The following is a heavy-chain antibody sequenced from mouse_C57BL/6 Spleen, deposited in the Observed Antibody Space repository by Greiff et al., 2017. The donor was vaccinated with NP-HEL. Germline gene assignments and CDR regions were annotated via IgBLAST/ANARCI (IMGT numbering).Heavy chain of an antibody. D-gene: IGHD2-5*01. CDR3: ASYSNSYYFDY. Sequence: EVQLVESGGGLVKPGGSLKLSCAASGFTFSDYGMHCVRQAPEKGLEWVAYISSGSSTIYYADTVKGRFTISRDNAKNTLFLQMTSLRSEDTAMYYCASYSNSYYFDYWGQGTTLTVSS. V-gene: IGHV5-17*01. CDR2: ISSGSSTI. J-gene: IGHJ2*01. CDR1: GFTFSDYG.